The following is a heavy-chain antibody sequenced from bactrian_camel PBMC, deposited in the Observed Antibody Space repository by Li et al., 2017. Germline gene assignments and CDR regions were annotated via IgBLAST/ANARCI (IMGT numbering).Heavy chain of an antibody. CDR1: GYSVSRYE. V-gene: IGHV3S53*01. J-gene: IGHJ4*01. CDR2: IDSDGDR. Sequence: QLVESGGGSVQAGESLKLSCAVSGYSVSRYEMGWFRQAPGKKREGVASIDSDGDRTYANSVKGRFTISQDNDKNILYLQMNKLKPEDTGMYYRAAEVEERRMPPLQALGDGESGYEGHGTQVTVS. D-gene: IGHD3*01.